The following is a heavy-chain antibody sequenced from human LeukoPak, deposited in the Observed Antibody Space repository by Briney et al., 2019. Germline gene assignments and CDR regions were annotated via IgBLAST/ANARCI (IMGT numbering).Heavy chain of an antibody. CDR2: ITSISSST. J-gene: IGHJ6*03. D-gene: IGHD4-23*01. CDR3: ARDFGDYGGYYYMDL. CDR1: EFTFSRFE. V-gene: IGHV3-48*03. Sequence: GGSLRLSCTASEFTFSRFEMSWVRQAPGKGLEWVSYITSISSSTYYADFVKGRFTVSRDNAKNSLYLQMNSLTAEDTAIYYCARDFGDYGGYYYMDLWGKGTTVTVSS.